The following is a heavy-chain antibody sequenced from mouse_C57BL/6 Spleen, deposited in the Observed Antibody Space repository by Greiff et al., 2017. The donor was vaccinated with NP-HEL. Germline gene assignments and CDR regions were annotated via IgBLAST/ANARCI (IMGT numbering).Heavy chain of an antibody. J-gene: IGHJ4*01. CDR2: IDPSDSET. CDR3: ARSTGCDGTGSYYAMDY. Sequence: QVQLQQPGAELVRPGSSVKLSCKASGYTFTSYWMHWVKQRPIQGLEWIGNIDPSDSETHYNQKFKDKATLTVDKSSSTAYMQLSSLTSEDSAVDYCARSTGCDGTGSYYAMDYWGQGTSVTVSS. D-gene: IGHD3-3*01. CDR1: GYTFTSYW. V-gene: IGHV1-52*01.